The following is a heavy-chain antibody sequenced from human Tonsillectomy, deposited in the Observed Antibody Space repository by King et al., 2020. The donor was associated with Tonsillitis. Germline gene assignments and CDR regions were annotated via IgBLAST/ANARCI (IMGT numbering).Heavy chain of an antibody. J-gene: IGHJ3*01. V-gene: IGHV1-3*01. D-gene: IGHD6-13*01. CDR2: INAGNGNT. Sequence: QLVQSGAEVKKPGASVKVSCKASGYTLTSYAMHWVRQAPGQRLEWMGWINAGNGNTKYSQKFQGRVTITRDTSASTVNMELSSLRSEDTAVYYCARVQDFGSSWYSGPWAFDVWGQGTMVTVSS. CDR1: GYTLTSYA. CDR3: ARVQDFGSSWYSGPWAFDV.